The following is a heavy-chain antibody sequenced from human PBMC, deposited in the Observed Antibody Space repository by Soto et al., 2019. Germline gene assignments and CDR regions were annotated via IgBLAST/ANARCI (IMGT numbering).Heavy chain of an antibody. Sequence: GWSLRLSCAASGFTFSNAWMSWVRQAPGKGLEWVGLIKSKTDGGTTDYAAPVKGRFTISRDDSKNTLYLQMNSLRAEDTAVYYWTTLGFGEFSDYWGQGTLVTVSS. V-gene: IGHV3-15*01. D-gene: IGHD3-10*01. J-gene: IGHJ4*02. CDR2: IKSKTDGGTT. CDR3: TTLGFGEFSDY. CDR1: GFTFSNAW.